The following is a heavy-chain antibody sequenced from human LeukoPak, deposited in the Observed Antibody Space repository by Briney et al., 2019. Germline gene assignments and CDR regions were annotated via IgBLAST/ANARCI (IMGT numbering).Heavy chain of an antibody. CDR2: FDPGMAET. J-gene: IGHJ4*02. Sequence: ASEKVSCKVSGYSLSELTMHWVRHATGKGLEWMGGFDPGMAETIYAEKFQGRITMTEDTSTDTAYMELSSLRSEDTAVYYCAPGHEYGLLDYWGQGTLVTVSS. D-gene: IGHD4-17*01. CDR1: GYSLSELT. CDR3: APGHEYGLLDY. V-gene: IGHV1-24*01.